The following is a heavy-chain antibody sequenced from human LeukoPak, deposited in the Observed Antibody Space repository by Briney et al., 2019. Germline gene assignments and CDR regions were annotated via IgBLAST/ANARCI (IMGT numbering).Heavy chain of an antibody. CDR1: GGSISSGSYY. Sequence: SETLSLTCTVSGGSISSGSYYWSWIRQPAGKGLEWIGRIYTSGSTNYNPSLKSRVTISLDTSENHFSLKLSSVTAADTAVYYCARVTTGCYYNYWGQGTLVTVSS. V-gene: IGHV4-61*02. CDR2: IYTSGST. CDR3: ARVTTGCYYNY. J-gene: IGHJ4*02. D-gene: IGHD3-22*01.